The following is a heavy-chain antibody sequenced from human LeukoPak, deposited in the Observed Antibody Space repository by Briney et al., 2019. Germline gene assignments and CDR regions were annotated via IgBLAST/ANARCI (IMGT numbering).Heavy chain of an antibody. CDR3: ARELLGITMVRGSQVFFNWFDP. CDR2: ISYDGSNK. Sequence: GRSLRLSCAASGFTFSSYAMHWARQAPGKGLEWVAVISYDGSNKYYADSVKGRFTISRDNSKNTLYLQMNSLRAEDTAVYYCARELLGITMVRGSQVFFNWFDPWGQGTLVTVSS. D-gene: IGHD3-10*01. CDR1: GFTFSSYA. J-gene: IGHJ5*02. V-gene: IGHV3-30-3*01.